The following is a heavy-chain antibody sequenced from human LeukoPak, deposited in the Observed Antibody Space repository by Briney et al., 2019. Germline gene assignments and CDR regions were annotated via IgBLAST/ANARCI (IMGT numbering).Heavy chain of an antibody. CDR2: IFYSGST. CDR3: ARGSSSGWFLGDV. J-gene: IGHJ6*04. V-gene: IGHV4-39*07. CDR1: SGSISTSNYY. Sequence: SETLSLTCTVSSGSISTSNYYWGWVRQPPGKALEWIGNIFYSGSTYYSPSLKSRVTISLDTSRNQFSLKLSSVTAADMAVYHCARGSSSGWFLGDVWGKGTTVTVSS. D-gene: IGHD6-19*01.